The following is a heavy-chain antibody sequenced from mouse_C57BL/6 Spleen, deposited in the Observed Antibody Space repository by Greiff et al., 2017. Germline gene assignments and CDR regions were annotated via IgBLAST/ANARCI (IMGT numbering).Heavy chain of an antibody. CDR1: GFTFTDYY. J-gene: IGHJ2*01. V-gene: IGHV7-3*01. D-gene: IGHD1-1*01. CDR3: ARYNVSRSLFDY. CDR2: IRNKANGYTT. Sequence: EVQLVESGGGLVQPGGSLSLSCAASGFTFTDYYMSWVRQPPGKALEWLGFIRNKANGYTTEHSASVKGRFTISRDNSPSILYLQMNALSAEDRDTYYCARYNVSRSLFDYWGQGTTLTVSS.